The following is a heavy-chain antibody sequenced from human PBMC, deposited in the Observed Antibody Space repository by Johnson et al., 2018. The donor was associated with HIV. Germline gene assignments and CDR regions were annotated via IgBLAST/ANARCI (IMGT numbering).Heavy chain of an antibody. D-gene: IGHD3-10*01. CDR2: ISGSGGST. CDR1: GFTFSSYA. Sequence: LVESGGGLVQPGGSLRLSCAASGFTFSSYAMSWVRQAPGKGLACVSAISGSGGSTYYADSVKGRFTIYRDNSKNTLYLQMNSLRSEDTAVYSCARDLRFNRTVQGLIIISGAFDIWGQGTMVTVSA. CDR3: ARDLRFNRTVQGLIIISGAFDI. J-gene: IGHJ3*02. V-gene: IGHV3-23*04.